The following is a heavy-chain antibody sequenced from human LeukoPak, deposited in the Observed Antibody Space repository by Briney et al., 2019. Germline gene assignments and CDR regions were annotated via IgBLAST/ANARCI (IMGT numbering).Heavy chain of an antibody. V-gene: IGHV4-59*01. J-gene: IGHJ6*02. CDR1: GGSISSYY. Sequence: KPSETLSLTCTVSGGSISSYYWSWIRQPPGKGLEWIGYIYYSGSTNYNPSLKSRVTISVDTSKNQFSLKLSSVTAADTAVYYCARDIRLDYTNYYHGMDVWGQGTTVTVSS. D-gene: IGHD3/OR15-3a*01. CDR2: IYYSGST. CDR3: ARDIRLDYTNYYHGMDV.